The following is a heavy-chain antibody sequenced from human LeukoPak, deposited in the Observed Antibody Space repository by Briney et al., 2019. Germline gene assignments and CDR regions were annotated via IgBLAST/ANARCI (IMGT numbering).Heavy chain of an antibody. CDR1: GFTFSSYA. J-gene: IGHJ4*02. Sequence: PGGSLRLSCAASGFTFSSYAMSWVRQAPGKGLEWVSAISGSGGSTYYADSVKGRFTISRDNSKNTLYLRMNSLRAEDTAVYYCAKVQIGRSYGSPFDYWGQGTLVTVSS. CDR2: ISGSGGST. CDR3: AKVQIGRSYGSPFDY. D-gene: IGHD5-18*01. V-gene: IGHV3-23*01.